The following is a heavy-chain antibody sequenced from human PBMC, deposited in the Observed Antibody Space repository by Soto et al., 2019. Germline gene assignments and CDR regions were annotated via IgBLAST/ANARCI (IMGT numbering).Heavy chain of an antibody. CDR3: AHPNLAYCGGDCYWYYFDY. CDR1: GFSLSTSGVG. V-gene: IGHV2-5*02. CDR2: IYWDDDK. Sequence: SGPTLVNPTQTLTLTCTFSGFSLSTSGVGVGWIRQPPGKALEWLALIYWDDDKRYSPSLKSRLTITKDTSKNQVVLTMTNMDPVDTATYYCAHPNLAYCGGDCYWYYFDYWGQGTLVTVSS. J-gene: IGHJ4*02. D-gene: IGHD2-21*02.